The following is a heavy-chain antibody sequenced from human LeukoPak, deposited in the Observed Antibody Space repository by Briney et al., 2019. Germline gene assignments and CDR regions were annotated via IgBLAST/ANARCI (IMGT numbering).Heavy chain of an antibody. V-gene: IGHV3-7*01. J-gene: IGHJ6*02. CDR1: GFTFN. D-gene: IGHD3-10*01. CDR2: IKGDETEK. Sequence: GGSLRLSCAASGFTFNWVRQAPGKGLEWVAFIKGDETEKHYVDSLKGRFTISRDNAENSLSLQMNSLTVEDTAVYFCARGRFSYGWGIDVWGQGTTVIVSS. CDR3: ARGRFSYGWGIDV.